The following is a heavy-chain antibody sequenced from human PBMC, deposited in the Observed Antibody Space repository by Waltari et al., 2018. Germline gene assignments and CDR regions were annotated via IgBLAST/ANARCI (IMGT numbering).Heavy chain of an antibody. D-gene: IGHD3-9*01. V-gene: IGHV4-59*01. J-gene: IGHJ6*03. CDR1: GVSISSSY. CDR3: ARGPPGRDILTGYSPHMDV. Sequence: QVQLQESGPGLVKPSETLSLTCTVSGVSISSSYWSWIRQPPGTGLEWIGYIYYRGGTNYNPTLKSRVTISVYTSKNQFSLKLSAVTAADTAVYYWARGPPGRDILTGYSPHMDVWGKGTTVTVSS. CDR2: IYYRGGT.